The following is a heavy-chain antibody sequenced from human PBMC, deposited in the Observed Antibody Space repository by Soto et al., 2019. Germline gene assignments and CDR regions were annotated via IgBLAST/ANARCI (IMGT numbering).Heavy chain of an antibody. Sequence: LSLPCAVSGGSISSSNWWSWVRQPPGKGLEWIGEIYHSGSTNYNPSLKSRVTISVDKSKNQFSLKLSSVTAADTAVYYCARAATVIYESNWFDPWGQGTLVTVS. CDR1: GGSISSSNW. CDR2: IYHSGST. V-gene: IGHV4-4*02. J-gene: IGHJ5*02. CDR3: ARAATVIYESNWFDP. D-gene: IGHD4-17*01.